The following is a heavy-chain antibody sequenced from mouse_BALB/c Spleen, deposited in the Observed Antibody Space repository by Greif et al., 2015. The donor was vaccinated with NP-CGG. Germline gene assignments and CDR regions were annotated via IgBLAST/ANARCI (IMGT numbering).Heavy chain of an antibody. CDR1: GFTFSSYG. V-gene: IGHV5-6*01. Sequence: EVKLMESGGDLVKPGGSLKLSCAASGFTFSSYGMSWVRQTPDKRLEWVATISSGGSYTYYPDSVKGRFTISRDNAKNTLYLQMSSLKSEDTAMYYCARGYDGGSAWFAYWGQGTLVTVSA. CDR2: ISSGGSYT. CDR3: ARGYDGGSAWFAY. J-gene: IGHJ3*01. D-gene: IGHD2-14*01.